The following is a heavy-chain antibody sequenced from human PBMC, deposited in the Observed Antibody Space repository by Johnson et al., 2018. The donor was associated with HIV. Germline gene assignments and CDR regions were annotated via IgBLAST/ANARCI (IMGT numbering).Heavy chain of an antibody. CDR1: GFTVSSNY. V-gene: IGHV3-66*01. CDR3: ARDQSNGWNRGAFDI. Sequence: VQLVESGGGLVQTGGSLRLSCAASGFTVSSNYMSWVRQAPGKGLEWVSVIYSGGSTYYADSVKGRFTISRDNSKNTLYLHMNSLRAEDTAVYYCARDQSNGWNRGAFDIWGQGTMVTVSS. CDR2: IYSGGST. J-gene: IGHJ3*02. D-gene: IGHD6-19*01.